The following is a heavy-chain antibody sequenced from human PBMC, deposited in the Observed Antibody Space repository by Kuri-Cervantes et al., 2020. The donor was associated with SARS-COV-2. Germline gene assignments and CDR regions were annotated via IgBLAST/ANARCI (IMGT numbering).Heavy chain of an antibody. V-gene: IGHV3-30*07. J-gene: IGHJ4*02. CDR2: ISYDGSNK. Sequence: SLKISCAASGFTFSSYAMHWVRQAPGKGLEWVAVISYDGSNKYYADSVKGRFTISRDNSKNTLYLQMNSLRAEDTAVYYCARNRGSPVYWGQGTLVTVSS. CDR3: ARNRGSPVY. CDR1: GFTFSSYA. D-gene: IGHD1-26*01.